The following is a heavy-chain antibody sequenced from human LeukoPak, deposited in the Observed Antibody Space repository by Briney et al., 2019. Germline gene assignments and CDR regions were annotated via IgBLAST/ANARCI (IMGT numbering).Heavy chain of an antibody. V-gene: IGHV3-30*18. CDR2: ISYDGSNK. CDR1: GFTFSSYG. Sequence: GRSLRLSCAASGFTFSSYGMHWVRQAPGKGLEGVAVISYDGSNKYYADSVKGRFNISRDNSKNTLYLQMNSLRAEDTAVYYCAKDSAEMLRFLEWLSGNWFAPWGQGTLVTVSS. J-gene: IGHJ5*02. D-gene: IGHD3-3*01. CDR3: AKDSAEMLRFLEWLSGNWFAP.